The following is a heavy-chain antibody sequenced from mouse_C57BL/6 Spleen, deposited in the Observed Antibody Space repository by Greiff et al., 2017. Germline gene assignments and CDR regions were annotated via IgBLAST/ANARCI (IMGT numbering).Heavy chain of an antibody. CDR2: IWTGGSR. CDR1: GFSLTSYG. J-gene: IGHJ4*01. Sequence: QVQLQQSGPGLVQPSQSLSITCTASGFSLTSYGVHWVRQSPGKGLEWLGVIWTGGSRDYNAAFISRLSISKDNYERRVFYKVTSIQADDTAICYCAGEEHYYYEGLYAMDYWGQGTSVTVSS. D-gene: IGHD1-1*01. V-gene: IGHV2-2*01. CDR3: AGEEHYYYEGLYAMDY.